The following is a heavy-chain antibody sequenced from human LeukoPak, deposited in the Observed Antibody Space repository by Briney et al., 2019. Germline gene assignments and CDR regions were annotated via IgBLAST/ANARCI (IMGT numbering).Heavy chain of an antibody. CDR2: IKQDASEE. Sequence: GGALRHSSAASRFRPSNYWMTWGSDAPGGGLERGAHIKQDASEEYYVASALGRFAISRDNAQNSFYLKMNSLRAEDTAVYYCARDRGSTGYDLYDYWGQGTLVTVSS. J-gene: IGHJ4*02. CDR1: RFRPSNYW. CDR3: ARDRGSTGYDLYDY. D-gene: IGHD5-12*01. V-gene: IGHV3-7*01.